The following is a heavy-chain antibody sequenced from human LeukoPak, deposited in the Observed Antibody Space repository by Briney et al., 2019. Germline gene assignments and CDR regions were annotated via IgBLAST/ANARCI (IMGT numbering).Heavy chain of an antibody. D-gene: IGHD5-12*01. V-gene: IGHV4-39*01. J-gene: IGHJ3*02. CDR1: GGSIIRTSYY. CDR2: VFDSGST. CDR3: ARHTRPGHSGYENAFDI. Sequence: SETLSLTCTVSGGSIIRTSYYWDWIRPPPGKGLEWIGNVFDSGSTHYNPSLKSRVTISVDTSKNQFSLRLSSVTAADTAVYYCARHTRPGHSGYENAFDIWGQGTMVTVSS.